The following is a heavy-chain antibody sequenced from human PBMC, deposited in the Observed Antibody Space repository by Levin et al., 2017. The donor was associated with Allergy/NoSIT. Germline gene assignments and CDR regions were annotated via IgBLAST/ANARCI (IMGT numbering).Heavy chain of an antibody. CDR2: IYYSGST. Sequence: SETLSLTCTVSGGSISSYYWSWIRQPPGKGLEWIGYIYYSGSTNYNPSLKSRVTISVDTSKNQFSLKLSSVTAADTAVYYCARRFGAKYGPFDYWGQGTLVTVSS. V-gene: IGHV4-59*01. D-gene: IGHD3-10*01. CDR1: GGSISSYY. CDR3: ARRFGAKYGPFDY. J-gene: IGHJ4*02.